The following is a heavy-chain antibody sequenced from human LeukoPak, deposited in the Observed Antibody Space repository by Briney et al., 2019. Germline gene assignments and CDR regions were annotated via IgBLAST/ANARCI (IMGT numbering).Heavy chain of an antibody. CDR2: ISAYNDIT. D-gene: IGHD3-16*01. Sequence: GASVKVSCKASGYTFTSYGISWVRQAPGQGLEWMGWISAYNDITNYAQKLQGRVTMTTDTSTSTAYMELRSLRSEDTAVYYCAIMTTAFDIWGQGTMVTVSS. V-gene: IGHV1-18*01. CDR1: GYTFTSYG. CDR3: AIMTTAFDI. J-gene: IGHJ3*02.